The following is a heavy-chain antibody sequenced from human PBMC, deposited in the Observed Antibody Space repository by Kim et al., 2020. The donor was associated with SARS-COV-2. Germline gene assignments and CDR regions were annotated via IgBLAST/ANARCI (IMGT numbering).Heavy chain of an antibody. D-gene: IGHD5-12*01. J-gene: IGHJ4*01. CDR3: SKDISLSGYEGYFDY. V-gene: IGHV3-43*01. CDR1: GFTFDDYT. Sequence: GGSLRLSCAASGFTFDDYTMHWVRQAPGKGLEWVSIISWAGGGTYYAYAVKGRFTISRDNSKNSQYLQMHSLRTEDTALYDCSKDISLSGYEGYFDY. CDR2: ISWAGGGT.